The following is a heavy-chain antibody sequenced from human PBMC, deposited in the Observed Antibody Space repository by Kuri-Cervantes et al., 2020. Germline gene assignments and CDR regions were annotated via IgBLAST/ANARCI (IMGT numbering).Heavy chain of an antibody. D-gene: IGHD3-22*01. CDR2: IIPILGIA. CDR3: ARDTYYYDSSSAFDI. CDR1: GGTFSSYT. J-gene: IGHJ3*02. Sequence: SVKVSCKASGGTFSSYTISWVRQAPGQGLEWMGRIIPILGIANYAQKFQGRVTITADKSTSSAFMELRSLRSDDTAVYYCARDTYYYDSSSAFDIWGQGTMVTVSS. V-gene: IGHV1-69*02.